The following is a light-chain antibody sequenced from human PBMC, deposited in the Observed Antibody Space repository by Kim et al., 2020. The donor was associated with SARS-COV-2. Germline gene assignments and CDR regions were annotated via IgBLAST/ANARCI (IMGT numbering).Light chain of an antibody. CDR2: GAS. Sequence: PGERATLSCRASQSVSSNLAWYQQKPGQAPRLLIYGASTRATGIPARFSGSGSGTEFTLTISSLQSEDFAVYYCQQYNNWPLGITFGQGTRLEIK. CDR3: QQYNNWPLGIT. CDR1: QSVSSN. J-gene: IGKJ5*01. V-gene: IGKV3D-15*01.